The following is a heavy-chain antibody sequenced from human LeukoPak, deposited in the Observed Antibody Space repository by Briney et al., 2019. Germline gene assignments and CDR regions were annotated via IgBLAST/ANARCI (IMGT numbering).Heavy chain of an antibody. CDR1: GGSISSSTYF. D-gene: IGHD6-19*01. CDR3: ARETSGRQWIAVAGTGLGYYYMDV. J-gene: IGHJ6*03. CDR2: IYYSGST. V-gene: IGHV4-39*07. Sequence: SETLSLTCTVSGGSISSSTYFWGWIRQPPGKGLEWIGTIYYSGSTYYNPSLKSRVTISVDSSKNQFSLKLSSVTAADTAVYYCARETSGRQWIAVAGTGLGYYYMDVWGKGTTVTVSS.